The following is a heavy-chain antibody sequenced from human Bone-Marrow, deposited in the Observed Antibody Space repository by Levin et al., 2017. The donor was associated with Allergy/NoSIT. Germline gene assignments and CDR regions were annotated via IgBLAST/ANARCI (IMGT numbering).Heavy chain of an antibody. J-gene: IGHJ4*03. D-gene: IGHD4-11*01. Sequence: GESLKISCKTSGDTFSRYYIHWVRQAPGQGLEYMGRVSPSDFVIYARNFQGRGTITRDSSTTTVYIELSSLRSDDTAVYYCARELQGGYFDYWGQGTLVTVSS. CDR2: VSPSDFV. CDR3: ARELQGGYFDY. CDR1: GDTFSRYY. V-gene: IGHV1-46*01.